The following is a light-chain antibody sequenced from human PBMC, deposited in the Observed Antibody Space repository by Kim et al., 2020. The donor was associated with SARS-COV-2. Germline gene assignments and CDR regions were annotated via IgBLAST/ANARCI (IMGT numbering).Light chain of an antibody. J-gene: IGLJ1*01. CDR2: DVS. V-gene: IGLV2-14*03. CDR1: RRAVGGYNY. CDR3: SSYTSSSTLEV. Sequence: QSLTTSSTATRRAVGGYNYVSWYQQHPGKAPKLMIYDVSNRPSGVSNRFSGSKSGNTASLTISGLQAEDEADYYCSSYTSSSTLEVFGTGTKVTVL.